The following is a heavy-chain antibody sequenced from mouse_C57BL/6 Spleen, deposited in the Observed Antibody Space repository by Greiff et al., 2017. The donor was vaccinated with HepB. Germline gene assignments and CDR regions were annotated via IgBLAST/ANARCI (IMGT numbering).Heavy chain of an antibody. CDR3: TKQLE. CDR1: GFNIKDDY. CDR2: IDPKNGDT. Sequence: IHVKQSGAELVRPGASVKLSCTASGFNIKDDYMHWVKQRPEQGLEWIGWIDPKNGDTEYASKFQGKATITADTSSNTAYLQLSSLTSEDTAVYYCTKQLEWGQGTLVTVSA. J-gene: IGHJ3*02. V-gene: IGHV14-4*01. D-gene: IGHD3-1*01.